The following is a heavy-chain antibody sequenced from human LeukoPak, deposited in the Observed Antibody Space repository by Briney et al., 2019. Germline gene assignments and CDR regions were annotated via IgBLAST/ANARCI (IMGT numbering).Heavy chain of an antibody. CDR2: IYRGDAT. D-gene: IGHD5-18*01. CDR3: ARSRGYTYGFDS. Sequence: PGGSLRLSCAASGFAVSGNYMSWVRQAPGKGLEWVSIIYRGDATYYADSVRGRFTISRGTAQNILYLQMDSLRAEDTALYYCARSRGYTYGFDSWGQGTLVTVSS. J-gene: IGHJ4*02. CDR1: GFAVSGNY. V-gene: IGHV3-53*01.